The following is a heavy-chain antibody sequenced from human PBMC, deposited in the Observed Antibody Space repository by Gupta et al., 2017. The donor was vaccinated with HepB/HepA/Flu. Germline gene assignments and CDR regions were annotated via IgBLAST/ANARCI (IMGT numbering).Heavy chain of an antibody. V-gene: IGHV3-30-3*01. CDR1: GFTFSSYA. D-gene: IGHD1-26*01. CDR2: ISYDGSNK. J-gene: IGHJ3*02. CDR3: ARDRGEISGSYYVIGFFDI. Sequence: QVQLVESGGGVVQPGRSLRLSCAASGFTFSSYAMHWVRQAPGKGLEWVAVISYDGSNKYYADPVKGRFTISRDNSKNTLYLQMNSLRAEDTAVYYCARDRGEISGSYYVIGFFDIWGQGTMVTVSS.